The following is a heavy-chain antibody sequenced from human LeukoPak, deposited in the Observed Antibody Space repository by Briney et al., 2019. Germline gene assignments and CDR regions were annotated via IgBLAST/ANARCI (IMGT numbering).Heavy chain of an antibody. CDR1: GFTFSSYW. Sequence: GGSLRLSCAASGFTFSSYWMNWVRQAPGKGLEWVANIKLDGSEKNYVDSVKGRFTISRDNTKNSLYLQMNSLRVEGTAVFYCARDQYDTWSRRGNFDSWGQGTLVIVSS. J-gene: IGHJ4*02. CDR3: ARDQYDTWSRRGNFDS. V-gene: IGHV3-7*03. D-gene: IGHD3-3*01. CDR2: IKLDGSEK.